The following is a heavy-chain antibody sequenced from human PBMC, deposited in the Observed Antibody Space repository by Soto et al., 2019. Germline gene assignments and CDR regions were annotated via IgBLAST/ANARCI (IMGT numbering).Heavy chain of an antibody. CDR2: ISGSGGST. V-gene: IGHV3-23*01. CDR3: ARAGAAALNWFDP. D-gene: IGHD6-13*01. J-gene: IGHJ5*02. Sequence: GGSMILSCEASGVTFSSYAMSWVRQAPGKGLEWVSAISGSGGSTYYADSVKGRFTISRDNSKNTLYLQMNSLRDEDTAVYYCARAGAAALNWFDPWGQGTLVTVSS. CDR1: GVTFSSYA.